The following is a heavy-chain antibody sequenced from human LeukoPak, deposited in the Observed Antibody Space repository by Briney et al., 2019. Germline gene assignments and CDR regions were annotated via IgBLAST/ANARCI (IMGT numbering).Heavy chain of an antibody. CDR1: GFTVSSNY. Sequence: PGGSLRLSCAASGFTVSSNYMTWVRQAPGKGLEWVSVVHSGGSTYYADSVKGRFTISRDNSKNTLYLQMNSLRAEDTAVYYCAKDPVYCSSTSCYPRWAFDIWGQGTMVTVSS. D-gene: IGHD2-2*01. V-gene: IGHV3-53*01. J-gene: IGHJ3*02. CDR2: VHSGGST. CDR3: AKDPVYCSSTSCYPRWAFDI.